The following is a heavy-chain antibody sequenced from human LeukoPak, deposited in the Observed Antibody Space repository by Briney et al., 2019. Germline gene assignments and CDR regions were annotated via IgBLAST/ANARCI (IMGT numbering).Heavy chain of an antibody. Sequence: PGGSLRLSCAASGFTFDDYAMHWVRQAPGKGLERVSGISWNSGSIGYADSVKGRFTISRDNAKNSLYLQMNSLRAEDTALYYCAKDTRFDYYMDVWGKGTTVTVSS. CDR2: ISWNSGSI. J-gene: IGHJ6*03. V-gene: IGHV3-9*01. CDR3: AKDTRFDYYMDV. CDR1: GFTFDDYA.